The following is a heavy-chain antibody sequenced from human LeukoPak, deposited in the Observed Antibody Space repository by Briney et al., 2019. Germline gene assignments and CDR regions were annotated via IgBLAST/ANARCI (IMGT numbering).Heavy chain of an antibody. CDR2: MNHDGSEK. V-gene: IGHV3-7*01. Sequence: PGRSLRLSCAASGFTFSSYWMNWVRQAPGKGLEWVANMNHDGSEKYYIDSVKGRFTISRDNAKKSLYLQMNSLRAEDTAVYYCSGEDTEYSSSGLGVWGRGTTVTVFS. CDR1: GFTFSSYW. J-gene: IGHJ6*04. D-gene: IGHD6-6*01. CDR3: SGEDTEYSSSGLGV.